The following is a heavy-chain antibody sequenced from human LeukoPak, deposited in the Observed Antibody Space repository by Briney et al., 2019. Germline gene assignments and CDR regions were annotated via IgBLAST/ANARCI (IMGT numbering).Heavy chain of an antibody. CDR1: GGSISSYY. D-gene: IGHD2-2*01. Sequence: SETLSLTCTFSGGSISSYYWSWIRQPAGKGLEWIGRIYTSGSTNYNPSLKSRVTMSVDTSKNQFSLKLSSVTAADTAVYYCARAWEVPAAIDPYYYYMDVWGKGTTVTISS. CDR2: IYTSGST. J-gene: IGHJ6*03. CDR3: ARAWEVPAAIDPYYYYMDV. V-gene: IGHV4-4*07.